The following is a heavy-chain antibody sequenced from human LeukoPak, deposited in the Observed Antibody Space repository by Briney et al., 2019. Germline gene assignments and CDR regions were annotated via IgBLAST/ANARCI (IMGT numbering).Heavy chain of an antibody. CDR3: AREPIAAHYFDY. CDR1: GFTFSSYA. V-gene: IGHV3-30-3*01. D-gene: IGHD6-13*01. CDR2: ISYDGSNK. J-gene: IGHJ4*02. Sequence: PGGSLRLSCAASGFTFSSYAMHWVRQAPGKGLEWVAVISYDGSNKYYADSVKGRFTISRDNSKNTLYLQMNSLRAEDTAVYYCAREPIAAHYFDYWGQGTLVTVSS.